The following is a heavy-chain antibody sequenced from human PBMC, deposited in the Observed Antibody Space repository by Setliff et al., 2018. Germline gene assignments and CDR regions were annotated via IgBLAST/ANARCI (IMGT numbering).Heavy chain of an antibody. CDR1: GFTFTTYW. CDR3: VREVWNYYDKSWSGYADH. V-gene: IGHV3-74*01. J-gene: IGHJ4*02. D-gene: IGHD3-3*01. Sequence: PGGSLRLSCAASGFTFTTYWMYWVRQSPGKGLAWVSRINSDGSSTTYADSVKGRFTISRDNAKKSLYLQMNSLRAEDTAMYYCVREVWNYYDKSWSGYADHWGQGTLVTVSS. CDR2: INSDGSST.